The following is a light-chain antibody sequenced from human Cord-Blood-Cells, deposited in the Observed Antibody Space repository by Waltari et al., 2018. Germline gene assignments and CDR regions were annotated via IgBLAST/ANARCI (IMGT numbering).Light chain of an antibody. CDR3: SSYTSSSTLV. J-gene: IGLJ3*02. CDR1: SGDVGGYNY. Sequence: QSALTQPAAVSASHGQSITLSCTVTSGDVGGYNYFCWYQQHPGKAPQLMIYDVSNRPSGVSNRFSGSKSGNTASLTISGLQAEDEADYYCSSYTSSSTLVFGGGTKLTVL. V-gene: IGLV2-14*01. CDR2: DVS.